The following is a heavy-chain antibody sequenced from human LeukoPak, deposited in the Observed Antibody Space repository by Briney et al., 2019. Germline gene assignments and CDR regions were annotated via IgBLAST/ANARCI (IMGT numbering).Heavy chain of an antibody. Sequence: PSETLSLTCAVYGXSFSGYYWSWIRQPPGKGLESIVEINHSGSTNYNPSLKSRVTISVDTSKNQFSLKLSSVTAADTAVYYCARGYYYDSSGYSYYYYYGMDVWGQGTTVTVSS. D-gene: IGHD3-22*01. J-gene: IGHJ6*02. CDR2: INHSGST. V-gene: IGHV4-34*01. CDR1: GXSFSGYY. CDR3: ARGYYYDSSGYSYYYYYGMDV.